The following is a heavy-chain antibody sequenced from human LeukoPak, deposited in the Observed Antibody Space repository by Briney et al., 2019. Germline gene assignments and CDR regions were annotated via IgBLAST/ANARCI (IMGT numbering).Heavy chain of an antibody. CDR1: GFTFSNYN. J-gene: IGHJ4*02. Sequence: GGSLRLSCAASGFTFSNYNMRWVRQAPGKGLEWVSTVSSGGSTYYADSVKGWFTISRDNSKNTLHLQMNSLRAEDTAVYYCAKAGDSSGHYLIDYWGQGTLVTVSS. V-gene: IGHV3-23*01. CDR2: VSSGGST. D-gene: IGHD3-22*01. CDR3: AKAGDSSGHYLIDY.